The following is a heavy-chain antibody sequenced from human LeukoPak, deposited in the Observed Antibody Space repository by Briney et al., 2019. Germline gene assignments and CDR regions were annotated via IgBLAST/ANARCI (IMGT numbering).Heavy chain of an antibody. CDR1: GFSLTNYGMC. CDR2: IDWDGDE. Sequence: SGPALVKPTQTLTLTCSFSGFSLTNYGMCVSWIRQSPGKPLEWLARIDWDGDEWFTTSLKTRLSISEDTSKNQVVLTMTNMDPADTATYYCARDQMTDMVLGIFDYWGQGTLVTVSS. CDR3: ARDQMTDMVLGIFDY. J-gene: IGHJ4*02. D-gene: IGHD5-18*01. V-gene: IGHV2-70*11.